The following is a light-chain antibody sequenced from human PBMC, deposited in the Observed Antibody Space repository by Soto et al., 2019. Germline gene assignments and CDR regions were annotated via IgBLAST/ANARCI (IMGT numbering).Light chain of an antibody. CDR1: QGINTY. CDR3: QQYHSYPLT. Sequence: AIRLTQSPSSFSASTGDRVTITCRASQGINTYLAWFQQKAGKAPKLLMYAAAALQSGVPSRFIGSGSGTDFTLTISGLQSEDFATYFCQQYHSYPLTFGGGTKVEIK. J-gene: IGKJ4*01. CDR2: AAA. V-gene: IGKV1-8*01.